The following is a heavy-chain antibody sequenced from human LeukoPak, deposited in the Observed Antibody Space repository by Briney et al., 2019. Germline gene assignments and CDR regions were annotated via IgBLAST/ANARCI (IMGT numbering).Heavy chain of an antibody. J-gene: IGHJ4*02. CDR3: AKGRALEVVAAFNY. V-gene: IGHV3-23*01. D-gene: IGHD2-15*01. CDR1: GFTFSSYA. CDR2: INGSGANT. Sequence: QPGGSLRLSCAASGFTFSSYAMGWVRQAPGKGLEWVSAINGSGANTYYADSVKGRFTISRDNSKNTLYLQMNSLRADDTAVYYCAKGRALEVVAAFNYWGQGTVVTVSS.